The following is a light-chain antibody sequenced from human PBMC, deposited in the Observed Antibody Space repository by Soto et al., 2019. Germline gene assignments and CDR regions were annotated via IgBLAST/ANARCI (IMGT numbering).Light chain of an antibody. V-gene: IGLV2-11*01. CDR2: DVS. J-gene: IGLJ1*01. CDR1: SSDVGDNNH. Sequence: QSALTQPRSVSGSPGQSITISCTGTSSDVGDNNHVSWYQHHPGKAPKLLIFDVSKRPSGVPDRFSGSKSGNTASLTISGLPAEDEADYSCCSHAGSYTFVLGTGTKVTVL. CDR3: CSHAGSYTFV.